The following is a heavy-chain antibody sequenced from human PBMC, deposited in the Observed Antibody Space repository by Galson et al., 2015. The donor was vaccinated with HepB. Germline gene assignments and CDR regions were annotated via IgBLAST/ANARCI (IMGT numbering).Heavy chain of an antibody. CDR3: ARAFPQYGRMVYAHWFDP. CDR1: GYTFTSYA. J-gene: IGHJ5*02. CDR2: INAGNGNT. Sequence: SVKVSCKASGYTFTSYAMHWARQAPGQRLEWMGWINAGNGNTKYSQKFQGRVTITRDTSASTAYMELSSLRSEDTAVHYCARAFPQYGRMVYAHWFDPWGQGTLVTVSS. D-gene: IGHD2-8*01. V-gene: IGHV1-3*01.